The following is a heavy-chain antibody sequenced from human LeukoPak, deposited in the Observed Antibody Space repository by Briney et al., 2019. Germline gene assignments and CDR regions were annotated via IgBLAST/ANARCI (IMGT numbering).Heavy chain of an antibody. CDR2: IRSKAYGGTT. V-gene: IGHV3-49*03. D-gene: IGHD1-26*01. CDR3: TRAVKRRWEPNYFDY. CDR1: GFTFGDYA. J-gene: IGHJ4*02. Sequence: GGSLRLSCTASGFTFGDYAMSWFRQAPGKGLEWVGFIRSKAYGGTTEYAASVKGRFTISRDDSKSIAYLQMNSLKTEDTAVYYYTRAVKRRWEPNYFDYWGQGTLVTVSS.